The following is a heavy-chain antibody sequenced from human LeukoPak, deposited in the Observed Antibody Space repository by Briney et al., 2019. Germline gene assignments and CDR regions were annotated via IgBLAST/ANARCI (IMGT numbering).Heavy chain of an antibody. Sequence: GGSLRLSCAASGFTFNYYYMSWIRQAPGKGLEWVSYISSSGSTIYYADSVKGRFTISRDNAKNSLYLQMNSLRAEHTAVYYCASSATGTRIATAGNDYWGQGTLVTVSS. V-gene: IGHV3-11*01. CDR2: ISSSGSTI. D-gene: IGHD6-13*01. J-gene: IGHJ4*02. CDR3: ASSATGTRIATAGNDY. CDR1: GFTFNYYY.